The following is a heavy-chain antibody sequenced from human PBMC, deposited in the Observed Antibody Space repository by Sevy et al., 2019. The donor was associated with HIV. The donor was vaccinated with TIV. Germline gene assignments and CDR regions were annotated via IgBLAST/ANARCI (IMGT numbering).Heavy chain of an antibody. CDR1: GGTFNNYA. V-gene: IGHV1-69*13. CDR3: TRERGRDAYNWGSYFDY. J-gene: IGHJ4*02. CDR2: IIPAFASA. Sequence: ASVKVSCKASGGTFNNYAIDWVRQAPGQGLEWVGGIIPAFASANYAQKFHGRVTITADESTSTVYMELSNLGSDDTAGYYCTRERGRDAYNWGSYFDYWGQGNLVTVSS. D-gene: IGHD3-16*01.